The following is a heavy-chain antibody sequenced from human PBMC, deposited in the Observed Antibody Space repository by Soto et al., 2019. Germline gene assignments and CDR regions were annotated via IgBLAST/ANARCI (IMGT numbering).Heavy chain of an antibody. CDR2: INSDGSST. Sequence: EVQLVESGGGLVQPGGSLRLSCAVSGLTFSNYWMNWVRQAPGKGLVWVSRINSDGSSTDYADSVKGRFTISRDNARNTLYLDMHSLRAEDTALYYCGRGGRIVAAASVDWGQGTLVTVSS. J-gene: IGHJ4*02. D-gene: IGHD6-25*01. V-gene: IGHV3-74*01. CDR3: GRGGRIVAAASVD. CDR1: GLTFSNYW.